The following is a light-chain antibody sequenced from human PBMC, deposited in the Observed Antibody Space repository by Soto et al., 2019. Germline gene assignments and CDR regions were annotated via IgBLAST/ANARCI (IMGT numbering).Light chain of an antibody. J-gene: IGKJ4*01. CDR3: QQYINRLT. CDR2: SAS. Sequence: EIVMTQSPATLSVSPGERATLSCRASQSVSSNLAWYQQKPGQAPRLLIYSASTRATGIPARFSGSGSGTEFTLTISSLRSEDFAVYYCQQYINRLTFGGGTKVEIK. V-gene: IGKV3-15*01. CDR1: QSVSSN.